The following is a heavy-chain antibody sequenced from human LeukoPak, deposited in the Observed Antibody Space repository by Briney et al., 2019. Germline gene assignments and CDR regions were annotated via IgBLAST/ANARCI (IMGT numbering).Heavy chain of an antibody. V-gene: IGHV3-21*01. D-gene: IGHD6-19*01. CDR3: ARDRSGWYYYYGMDV. CDR1: GFTFSSYA. CDR2: ISGSSSYI. J-gene: IGHJ6*02. Sequence: GGSLRLSCAASGFTFSSYAMSWVRQAPGKGLEWVSSISGSSSYIYYADSVKGRFTISRDNAKNSLYLQMNSLRAEDTAVYYCARDRSGWYYYYGMDVWGQGTTVTVSS.